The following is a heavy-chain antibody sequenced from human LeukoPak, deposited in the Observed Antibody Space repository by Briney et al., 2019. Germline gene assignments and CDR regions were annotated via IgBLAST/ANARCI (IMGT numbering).Heavy chain of an antibody. D-gene: IGHD1-14*01. V-gene: IGHV3-43*01. J-gene: IGHJ6*02. CDR2: ISWDGGST. Sequence: PGGSLRLSCAASGFTFDDYTMHWVRRAPGKGLEWVSLISWDGGSTYYADSVKGRFTISRDNSKNSLYLQMNSLRTEDTALYYCAKDGNPYGMDVWGQGTTVTVSS. CDR3: AKDGNPYGMDV. CDR1: GFTFDDYT.